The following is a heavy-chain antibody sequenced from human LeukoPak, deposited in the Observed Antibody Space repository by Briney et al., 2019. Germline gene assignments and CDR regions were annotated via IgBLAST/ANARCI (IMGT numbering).Heavy chain of an antibody. CDR1: GYTFTGYY. Sequence: ASVKVSCEASGYTFTGYYMHWVRQAPGRGLEWMGWINPNRGGTNYAQKSQGRVTMTRDTSISTAYMELRRLRSGDTPVYYCARVGTYYYDSSGYFYLDYWGQGTLVTVSS. CDR3: ARVGTYYYDSSGYFYLDY. V-gene: IGHV1-2*02. D-gene: IGHD3-22*01. J-gene: IGHJ4*02. CDR2: INPNRGGT.